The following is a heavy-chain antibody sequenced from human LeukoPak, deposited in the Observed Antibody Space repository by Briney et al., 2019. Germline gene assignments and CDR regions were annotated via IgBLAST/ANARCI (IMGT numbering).Heavy chain of an antibody. CDR2: IKQDGSEK. J-gene: IGHJ1*01. CDR3: TSWGDTTAEYFQR. Sequence: GGSLRLSCAASGFTFSSYWMSWVRQAPGKGLEWVANIKQDGSEKYYVDSVKGRFTISRDNAKNSLYLQMNSLRVEDTAVYYCTSWGDTTAEYFQRWGQGTLVTVSS. CDR1: GFTFSSYW. V-gene: IGHV3-7*01. D-gene: IGHD2-21*02.